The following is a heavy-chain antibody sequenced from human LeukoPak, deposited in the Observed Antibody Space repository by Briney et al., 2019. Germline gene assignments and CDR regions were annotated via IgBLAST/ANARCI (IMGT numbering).Heavy chain of an antibody. V-gene: IGHV1-69*01. J-gene: IGHJ6*02. CDR1: GGTFSSYA. CDR3: ARGGMDYYYYYGMDV. D-gene: IGHD6-13*01. Sequence: SVKVSCKASGGTFSSYAISWVRQAPGQGLEWMGGIIPIFGTANYAQKFQGRVTITADESTSTAYMELSSLRSEDTAVYYCARGGMDYYYYYGMDVWGQGTTVTVSS. CDR2: IIPIFGTA.